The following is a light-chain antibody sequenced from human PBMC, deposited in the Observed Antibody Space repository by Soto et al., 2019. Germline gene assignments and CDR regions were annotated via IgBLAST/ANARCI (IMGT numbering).Light chain of an antibody. J-gene: IGKJ4*01. V-gene: IGKV3-20*01. Sequence: EIVLTQSPGTLSLSPGERATLSCRASQSVNSRYLAWYQQKPGQAPSLLIYGASNRATGIPDRFSGSGSGTDFTLTFSRLEPEDFAVYYCEYYGTSITFGGGTKVEIK. CDR2: GAS. CDR1: QSVNSRY. CDR3: EYYGTSIT.